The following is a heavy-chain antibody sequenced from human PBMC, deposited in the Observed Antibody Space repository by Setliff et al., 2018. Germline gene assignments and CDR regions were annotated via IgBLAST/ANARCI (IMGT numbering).Heavy chain of an antibody. CDR2: VLSRGTT. Sequence: PSETLSLTCTASGASISGDSFYWSWIRQPPGKGLEWLGSVLSRGTTFYNPSLKSPVTISVDTSNNQFSLKLKSVTAADTAVYFCARTGTYRYFDYWGQGAQVTVSS. D-gene: IGHD1-1*01. CDR1: GASISGDSFY. CDR3: ARTGTYRYFDY. J-gene: IGHJ4*02. V-gene: IGHV4-39*01.